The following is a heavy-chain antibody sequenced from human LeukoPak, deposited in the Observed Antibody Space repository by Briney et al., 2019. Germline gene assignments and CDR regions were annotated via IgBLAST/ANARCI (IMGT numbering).Heavy chain of an antibody. J-gene: IGHJ3*02. Sequence: GGSLRLSCAASGFTFSDYYMSWLRQAPGKALEWVSYISSSGSTIYYADSVKGRFTISRDNAKNSLYLQMNSLRAEDTAVYYCASSIGYCSSTSCYGDAFDIWGQGTMVTVSS. V-gene: IGHV3-11*04. D-gene: IGHD2-2*01. CDR3: ASSIGYCSSTSCYGDAFDI. CDR1: GFTFSDYY. CDR2: ISSSGSTI.